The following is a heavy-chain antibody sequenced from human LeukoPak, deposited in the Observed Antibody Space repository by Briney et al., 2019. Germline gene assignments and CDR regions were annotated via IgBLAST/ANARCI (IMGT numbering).Heavy chain of an antibody. CDR2: IYPGDSET. J-gene: IGHJ4*02. Sequence: GESLKISCRGSGYTFTTYWIGWLRQMPGKGLEWMGLIYPGDSETRYSPSFQGQVTISVDKSISTAYLQWSSLKTSDTAMYYCARGSGYDLDYWGQGTLVTVSS. V-gene: IGHV5-51*01. CDR3: ARGSGYDLDY. CDR1: GYTFTTYW. D-gene: IGHD5-12*01.